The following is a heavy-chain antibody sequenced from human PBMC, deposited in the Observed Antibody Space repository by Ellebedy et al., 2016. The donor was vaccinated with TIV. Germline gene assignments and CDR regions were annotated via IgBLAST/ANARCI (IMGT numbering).Heavy chain of an antibody. J-gene: IGHJ4*02. CDR3: ARDVGSSGYYLN. CDR1: GFTFSGTW. CDR2: INTDGSNT. Sequence: GESLKISCAASGFTFSGTWLHWVRQAPGKGLVWVSLINTDGSNTRYADSVKGRFTISRDNAKNTLYLQMDSLRAEDKAVYYCARDVGSSGYYLNWGQGTLVTVSS. D-gene: IGHD3-22*01. V-gene: IGHV3-74*01.